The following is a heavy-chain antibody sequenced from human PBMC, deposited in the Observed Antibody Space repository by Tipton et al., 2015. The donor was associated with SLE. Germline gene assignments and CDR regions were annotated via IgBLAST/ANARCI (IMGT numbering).Heavy chain of an antibody. V-gene: IGHV4-30-2*01. J-gene: IGHJ4*02. CDR2: IYHSGCT. D-gene: IGHD2-21*02. Sequence: TLSLTCAVSGGSIRNGGYSWNWIRQPPGKGLEWIGYIYHSGCTYYNPSLKSRVTISVDRSKNQFSLKLSSVTAADTAVYYCARAPEAYCGGDCYSFDYWGQGTLVTVSS. CDR3: ARAPEAYCGGDCYSFDY. CDR1: GGSIRNGGYS.